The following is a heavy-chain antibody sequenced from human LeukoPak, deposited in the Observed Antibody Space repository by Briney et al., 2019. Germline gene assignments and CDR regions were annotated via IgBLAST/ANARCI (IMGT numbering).Heavy chain of an antibody. D-gene: IGHD5-12*01. CDR2: IYYGGST. Sequence: KPSETLSLTCTVSGDSISSSSYYWGWIRQPPGKGLEWIGGIYYGGSTYYNPSLKSRVTISVDTSKNQFSLRLSSVTAADTAVYYCARGHVLASPLVDWGQGTLVTVSS. V-gene: IGHV4-39*07. CDR3: ARGHVLASPLVD. J-gene: IGHJ4*02. CDR1: GDSISSSSYY.